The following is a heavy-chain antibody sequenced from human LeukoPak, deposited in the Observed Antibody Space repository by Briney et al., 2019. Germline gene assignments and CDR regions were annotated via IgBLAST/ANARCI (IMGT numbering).Heavy chain of an antibody. V-gene: IGHV3-48*03. D-gene: IGHD4-17*01. CDR3: ARGGYGDYVRVDY. J-gene: IGHJ4*02. CDR1: GFTFSSYE. CDR2: ISSSGSTI. Sequence: GGSLRLSCAASGFTFSSYEMNWVRQAPGKGLEWASYISSSGSTIYYADSVKGRFTISRDNAKNSLHLQMNSLRAEDTAVYYCARGGYGDYVRVDYWGQGTLVTVSS.